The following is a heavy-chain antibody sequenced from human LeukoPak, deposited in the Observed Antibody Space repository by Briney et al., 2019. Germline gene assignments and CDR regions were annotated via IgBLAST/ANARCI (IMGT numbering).Heavy chain of an antibody. CDR1: GFTFSSYA. J-gene: IGHJ4*02. V-gene: IGHV3-30-3*01. Sequence: GGSLRLSCAASGFTFSSYAMHWVRQAPGKGLEWVAVISYDGSNKYYADSVKGRFTISRDNAKNSLYLQMNSLRAEDTAVYYCARDKGYSGSYYHYWGQGTLVTVSS. CDR2: ISYDGSNK. CDR3: ARDKGYSGSYYHY. D-gene: IGHD1-26*01.